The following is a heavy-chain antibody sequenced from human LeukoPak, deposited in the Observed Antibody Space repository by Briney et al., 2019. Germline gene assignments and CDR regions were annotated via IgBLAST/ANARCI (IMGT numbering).Heavy chain of an antibody. CDR2: ISYDGRNK. CDR1: GFTFSSYG. J-gene: IGHJ4*02. D-gene: IGHD5-18*01. Sequence: GGSLRLSCAASGFTFSSYGMHWVRQAPGKGLEWVAVISYDGRNKYYADSVKGRFTISIDNSKNTLYLQMNSLRAEDTAVYYCAKDRYSYAYEYFDCWGQGTLVTVSS. CDR3: AKDRYSYAYEYFDC. V-gene: IGHV3-30*18.